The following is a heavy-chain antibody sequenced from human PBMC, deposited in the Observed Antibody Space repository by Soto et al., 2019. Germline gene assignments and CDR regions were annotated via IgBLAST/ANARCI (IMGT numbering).Heavy chain of an antibody. CDR3: ARGAKNIYAMDV. CDR2: IKFDGSST. V-gene: IGHV3-74*01. Sequence: GGSLRLSCAASGFAFSTYWMHWARQAPGKGLLWVSRIKFDGSSTYYADSVKGRFTISRDDAKNTLFLQMNGLRVDDTAVYYCARGAKNIYAMDVWGQGTTVTVSS. J-gene: IGHJ6*02. CDR1: GFAFSTYW.